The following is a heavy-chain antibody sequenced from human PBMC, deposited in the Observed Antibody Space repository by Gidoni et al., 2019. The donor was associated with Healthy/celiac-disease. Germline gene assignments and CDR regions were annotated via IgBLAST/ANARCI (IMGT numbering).Heavy chain of an antibody. V-gene: IGHV1-46*01. CDR2: INPSGGST. CDR1: AYTFTSYY. Sequence: QVQLLQSGAEVKKPGASVKFSCKASAYTFTSYYMHWVRQAPGQGPEWMGIINPSGGSTSYAQKFQGRVTMTRDTSTSTVYMELSSLRSEDKAVYYCARSPAAAGRGLDYWGQGTLVTVSS. J-gene: IGHJ4*02. CDR3: ARSPAAAGRGLDY. D-gene: IGHD6-13*01.